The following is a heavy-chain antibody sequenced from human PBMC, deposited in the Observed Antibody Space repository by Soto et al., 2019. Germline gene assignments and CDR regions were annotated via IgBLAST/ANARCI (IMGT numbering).Heavy chain of an antibody. D-gene: IGHD5-18*01. J-gene: IGHJ6*03. V-gene: IGHV5-51*01. CDR1: GYSFTSYW. CDR2: IYPGDSDT. Sequence: PGESLKISCKGSGYSFTSYWIGWVRQVPGKGLEWMGIIYPGDSDTRYSPSFQGQVTISADKSISTAYLQWSSLKASDTAMYYCARTDTPESEYMDVWGKGTTVTVSS. CDR3: ARTDTPESEYMDV.